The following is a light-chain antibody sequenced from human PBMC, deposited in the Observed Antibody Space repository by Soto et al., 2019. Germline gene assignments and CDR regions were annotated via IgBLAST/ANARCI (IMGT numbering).Light chain of an antibody. CDR2: DAS. CDR1: QDISNY. J-gene: IGKJ3*01. CDR3: QQYDNLPLT. Sequence: DIQMTQSPSSLSASVGDRVTITCQASQDISNYLNWYQQKPGKAPKLLIYDASNLETGVPSRFSGSGSGTDFTFTINSLQPEDIATYYCQQYDNLPLTFGPGTKVDIK. V-gene: IGKV1-33*01.